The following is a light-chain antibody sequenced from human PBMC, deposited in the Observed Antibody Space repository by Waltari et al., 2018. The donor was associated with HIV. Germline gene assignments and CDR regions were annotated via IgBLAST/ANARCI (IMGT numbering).Light chain of an antibody. V-gene: IGKV1-16*02. CDR3: LQYHSYPLT. CDR1: QGLNIY. Sequence: IQVTHSPSALSASAVGRLTLTCRASQGLNIYLAWFQQKPGDAPKSLIYAASTLQNGVPSKFSGSGSGTDFPLTINSLQPEDSATYWCLQYHSYPLTFGGGTKVEIK. J-gene: IGKJ4*02. CDR2: AAS.